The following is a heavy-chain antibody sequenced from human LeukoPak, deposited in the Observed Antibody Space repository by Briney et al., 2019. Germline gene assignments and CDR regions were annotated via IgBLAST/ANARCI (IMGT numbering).Heavy chain of an antibody. CDR2: IHYPEST. J-gene: IGHJ4*02. CDR3: ARGRWRQVGSRWHPDTHHDY. CDR1: GFSISNGFF. D-gene: IGHD3-10*01. V-gene: IGHV4-38-2*01. Sequence: PSETLSLTCAVSGFSISNGFFWGWIRRPPGKGLEWIGTIHYPESTYYNPSLNSRLTISLDASKNYFSLKLSSVTAADTALYYCARGRWRQVGSRWHPDTHHDYWGQGILVTVSS.